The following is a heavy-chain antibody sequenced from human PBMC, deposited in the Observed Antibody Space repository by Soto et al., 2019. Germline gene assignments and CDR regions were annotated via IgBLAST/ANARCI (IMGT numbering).Heavy chain of an antibody. V-gene: IGHV3-30-3*01. Sequence: SLRLSCAASGFTFSSYAMHWVRQAPGKGLEWVAVISYDGSNKYYADSVKGRFTISRDNSKNTLYLQMNSLRAEDTAVYYCAREYSSSSASWFDPWGQGTLVTVSS. CDR2: ISYDGSNK. CDR3: AREYSSSSASWFDP. D-gene: IGHD6-6*01. J-gene: IGHJ5*02. CDR1: GFTFSSYA.